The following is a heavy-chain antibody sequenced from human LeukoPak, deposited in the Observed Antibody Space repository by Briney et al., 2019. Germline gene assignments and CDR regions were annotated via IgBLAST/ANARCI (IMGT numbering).Heavy chain of an antibody. J-gene: IGHJ4*02. V-gene: IGHV4-59*01. Sequence: SETLSLTCTVSGGSFSSFYWSWLRQPPGEGLEWIGYVYYNGITNYNPSLKNRVTISVDTSKNQFSLKLSSVTAADTAVYYCARDVTPQTGWYYFDYWGQGTLVTVSS. CDR3: ARDVTPQTGWYYFDY. CDR2: VYYNGIT. D-gene: IGHD2-15*01. CDR1: GGSFSSFY.